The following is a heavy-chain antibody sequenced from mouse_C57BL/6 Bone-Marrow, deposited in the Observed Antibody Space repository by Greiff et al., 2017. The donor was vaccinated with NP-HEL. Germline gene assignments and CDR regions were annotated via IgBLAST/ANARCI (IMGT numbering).Heavy chain of an antibody. CDR3: ARDRLYYYAMDD. Sequence: EVHLVESGGGLVKPGGSLKLSCAASGFTFSSDAMSWVRQTPEKRLEWVATIVAGGSYTYYPANVQGRFTISADNAKNNLYMQMSHLKSEDTAMYYCARDRLYYYAMDDWGQGTSVTVAS. J-gene: IGHJ4*01. CDR1: GFTFSSDA. CDR2: IVAGGSYT. V-gene: IGHV5-4*01.